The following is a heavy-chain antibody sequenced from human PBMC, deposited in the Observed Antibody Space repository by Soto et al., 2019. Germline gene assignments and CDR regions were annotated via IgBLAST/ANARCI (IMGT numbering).Heavy chain of an antibody. J-gene: IGHJ5*02. D-gene: IGHD3-22*01. CDR3: ARDIYYYDSSGYYNWFDP. Sequence: PGGSLRLSCAASGFTVSSNYMSWVRQAPGKGLEWVSVIYSGGSTYYADSVKGRFTISRDNSKNTLYLQMNSLRAEDTAVYYCARDIYYYDSSGYYNWFDPWGQGTLVTVSS. CDR1: GFTVSSNY. V-gene: IGHV3-53*01. CDR2: IYSGGST.